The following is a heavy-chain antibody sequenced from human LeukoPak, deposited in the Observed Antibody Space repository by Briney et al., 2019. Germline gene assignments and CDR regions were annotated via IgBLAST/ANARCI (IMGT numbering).Heavy chain of an antibody. CDR2: ISGSGSPI. D-gene: IGHD1-1*01. CDR1: GFTFSIYS. CDR3: ARDTNWAFDY. J-gene: IGHJ4*02. Sequence: GGSLRPSCAASGFTFSIYSMNWVRQAPGKGLEWVSYISGSGSPISYATSVKGRFTISRDNAKNSLYLQMNSLRDEDTAVYYCARDTNWAFDYWGQGTLVTVSS. V-gene: IGHV3-48*02.